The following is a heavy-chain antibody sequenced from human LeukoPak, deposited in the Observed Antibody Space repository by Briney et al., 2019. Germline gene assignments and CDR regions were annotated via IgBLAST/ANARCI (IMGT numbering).Heavy chain of an antibody. CDR2: INPNSGGT. CDR3: ASPGNYYGSGSYSPAYYYYYGMDV. Sequence: ASVKVSCKASGYTFTGYYMHWVRQAPGQGLEWMGWINPNSGGTNYAQKFQGRVTMTRDTSISTAYMELSRLRSGDTAVYYCASPGNYYGSGSYSPAYYYYYGMDVWGQGTTVTVSS. D-gene: IGHD3-10*01. V-gene: IGHV1-2*02. CDR1: GYTFTGYY. J-gene: IGHJ6*02.